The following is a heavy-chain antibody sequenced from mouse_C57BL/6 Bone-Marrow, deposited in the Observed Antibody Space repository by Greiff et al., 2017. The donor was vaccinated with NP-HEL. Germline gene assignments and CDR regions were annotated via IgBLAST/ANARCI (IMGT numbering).Heavy chain of an antibody. CDR2: INPSSGYT. J-gene: IGHJ3*01. V-gene: IGHV1-7*01. Sequence: VQLQQSGAELTKPGASVKLSCKASGYTFTSYWMHWVKQRPGQGLEWIGYINPSSGYTKYNQKFKDKATLTADKSSSTAYMQLSSLTYEDSAVYYCAPYYYGTWFAYWGQGTLVTVSA. D-gene: IGHD1-1*01. CDR1: GYTFTSYW. CDR3: APYYYGTWFAY.